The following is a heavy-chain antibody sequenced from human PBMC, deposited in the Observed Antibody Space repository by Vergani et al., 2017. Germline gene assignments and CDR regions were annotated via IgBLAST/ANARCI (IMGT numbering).Heavy chain of an antibody. D-gene: IGHD3-3*01. CDR2: IVVGSGNT. CDR1: GFTFTSSA. CDR3: ASKKSGDFWSGYYLPFDY. Sequence: QMQLVQSGPEVKKPGTSVKVSCKASGFTFTSSAVQWVRQARGQRLEWIGWIVVGSGNTNYAQKFQERVTITRDMSTSTAYMELSSLRSEDTAVYYCASKKSGDFWSGYYLPFDYWGQGTLVTVSS. J-gene: IGHJ4*02. V-gene: IGHV1-58*01.